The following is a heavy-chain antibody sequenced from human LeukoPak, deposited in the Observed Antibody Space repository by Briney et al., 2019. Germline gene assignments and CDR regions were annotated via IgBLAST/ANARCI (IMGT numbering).Heavy chain of an antibody. CDR1: GFTFSSYG. D-gene: IGHD3-10*01. Sequence: GGSLRLSCAASGFTFSSYGMHWVRQAPGKGLEWVSVISYDGSNKYYADSVKGRFTISRDNSKNALYLQMNSLRAEDTAVYYCAKDDYYGSGSYYKKAYGMDVWGQGTTVTVSS. CDR3: AKDDYYGSGSYYKKAYGMDV. J-gene: IGHJ6*02. CDR2: ISYDGSNK. V-gene: IGHV3-30*18.